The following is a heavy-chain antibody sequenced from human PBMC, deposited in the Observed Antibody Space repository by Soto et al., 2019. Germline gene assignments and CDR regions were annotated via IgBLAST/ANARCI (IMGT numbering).Heavy chain of an antibody. CDR2: ISYDGSNK. CDR3: ARARPHCSSTTCYNDYYGMDV. V-gene: IGHV3-30-3*01. Sequence: QVQLVESGGGVVQPGRSLRLSCAASGSSFTSYPMHWVRQASGKGLEWVAVISYDGSNKYYTDSVKGRFTISRDNSKNTLYLQMNSLRAEDTAVYYCARARPHCSSTTCYNDYYGMDVWGQGTTVTVSS. J-gene: IGHJ6*02. CDR1: GSSFTSYP. D-gene: IGHD2-2*01.